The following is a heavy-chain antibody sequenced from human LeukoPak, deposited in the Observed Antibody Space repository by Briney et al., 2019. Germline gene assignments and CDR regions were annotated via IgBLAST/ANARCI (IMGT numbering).Heavy chain of an antibody. V-gene: IGHV4-34*01. CDR1: GVSFSGYY. J-gene: IGHJ4*02. Sequence: SETLSLTCAVYGVSFSGYYWSWIRQPPGKGLEWIGEINHSGSTNYSPSLKSRLTISVDTSNNQFSLRLSSVTAADTAVYYCARGGPDYWGQGTLVTVSS. CDR3: ARGGPDY. CDR2: INHSGST.